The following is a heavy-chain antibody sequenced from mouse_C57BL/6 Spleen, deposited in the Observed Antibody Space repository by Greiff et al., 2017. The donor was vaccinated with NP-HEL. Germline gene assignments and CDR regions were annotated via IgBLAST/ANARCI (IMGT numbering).Heavy chain of an antibody. CDR1: GYSITSGYY. J-gene: IGHJ1*03. V-gene: IGHV3-6*01. D-gene: IGHD1-1*01. CDR2: ISYDGSN. Sequence: EVQLVESGPGLVKPSQSLSLTCSVTGYSITSGYYWNWIRQFPGNKLEWMGYISYDGSNNYNPSLKNRISITRDTSKNQFFLKLNSVTTEDTATYYCARDGTTVVATYWYFDVWGTGTTVTVSS. CDR3: ARDGTTVVATYWYFDV.